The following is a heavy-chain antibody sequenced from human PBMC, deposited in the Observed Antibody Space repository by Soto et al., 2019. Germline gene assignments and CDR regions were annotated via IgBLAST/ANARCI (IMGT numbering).Heavy chain of an antibody. J-gene: IGHJ4*02. Sequence: QVHLVQSGAEVKKPGSSVKISCRASGSTFSKRSITWVRQAPAQGFEWMGGITPALGTTNFARKFQGRLTITADEPTSTAYLELSSLTSEDTAVYHCAAWSGLVTCSGFIGPLDFWGQGTLVTVSS. D-gene: IGHD2-15*01. CDR1: GSTFSKRS. CDR3: AAWSGLVTCSGFIGPLDF. V-gene: IGHV1-69*01. CDR2: ITPALGTT.